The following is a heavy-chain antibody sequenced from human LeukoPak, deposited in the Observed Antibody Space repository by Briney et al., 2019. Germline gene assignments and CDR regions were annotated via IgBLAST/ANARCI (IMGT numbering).Heavy chain of an antibody. CDR2: ISSSSYI. V-gene: IGHV3-21*01. J-gene: IGHJ4*02. CDR3: ARAGYYDSSGYSY. D-gene: IGHD3-22*01. Sequence: GGSLRRSCAASGFTFSSYSMNWVRQAPGKGLEWVSSISSSSYIYYADSVKGRFTISRDNAKNSLYLQMNSLRAEDTAVYYCARAGYYDSSGYSYWGQGTLVTVSS. CDR1: GFTFSSYS.